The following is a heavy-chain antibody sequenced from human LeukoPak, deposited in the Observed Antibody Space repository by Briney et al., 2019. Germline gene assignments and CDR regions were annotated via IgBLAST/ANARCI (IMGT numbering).Heavy chain of an antibody. CDR2: IIPILGIA. Sequence: SVKVSCKASGGTFSSYAISWVRQAPGQGLEWMGRIIPILGIANYAQKFQDRVTITADKSTSTAYMELSSLRSEDTAVYYCARDRVLSVDKYYFDYWGQGTLVTVSS. CDR3: ARDRVLSVDKYYFDY. CDR1: GGTFSSYA. J-gene: IGHJ4*02. D-gene: IGHD5-24*01. V-gene: IGHV1-69*04.